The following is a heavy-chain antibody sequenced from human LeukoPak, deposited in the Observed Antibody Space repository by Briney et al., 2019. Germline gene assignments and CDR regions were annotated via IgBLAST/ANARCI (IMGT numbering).Heavy chain of an antibody. CDR3: ARDGEYYDSSGSYFDY. CDR2: IYHSGST. Sequence: SETLSLTCAVSGGSISSSNWWSWVRQPPGKGLEWIGEIYHSGSTNYNPSLKSRVTISVDKSKNQFSLKLSSVTAADTAVYYCARDGEYYDSSGSYFDYWGQGTAVTVSS. CDR1: GGSISSSNW. J-gene: IGHJ4*02. V-gene: IGHV4-4*02. D-gene: IGHD3-22*01.